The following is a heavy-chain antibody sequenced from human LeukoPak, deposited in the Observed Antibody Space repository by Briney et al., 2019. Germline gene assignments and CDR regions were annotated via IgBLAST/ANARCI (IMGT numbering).Heavy chain of an antibody. J-gene: IGHJ3*02. V-gene: IGHV5-51*01. CDR2: IYPGGSDT. CDR1: GYSFTSYW. CDR3: ARRSFCSSIACYAGVAAFDI. Sequence: GESLKISCKGSGYSFTSYWIGWVRQMLGKGLEWMRIIYPGGSDTRYSPSFQGQVTISADKSISTAYLQWSSLKASDTAMYYCARRSFCSSIACYAGVAAFDIWGQGTTVTVSS. D-gene: IGHD2-2*01.